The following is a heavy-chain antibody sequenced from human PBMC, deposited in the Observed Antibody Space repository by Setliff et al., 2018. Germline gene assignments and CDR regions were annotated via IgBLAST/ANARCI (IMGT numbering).Heavy chain of an antibody. Sequence: ASVKVSCKTSGYTFTDYYIHWVRQAPGEGLEWMGWLNPKNNDTSYARKFLGRVTMTRDTSISAAYMELITLRSDDTALYYCARDPLPKHYDVVTGYYSAPNYYYMDVWGKGTTVT. V-gene: IGHV1-2*02. J-gene: IGHJ6*03. CDR1: GYTFTDYY. D-gene: IGHD3-9*01. CDR3: ARDPLPKHYDVVTGYYSAPNYYYMDV. CDR2: LNPKNNDT.